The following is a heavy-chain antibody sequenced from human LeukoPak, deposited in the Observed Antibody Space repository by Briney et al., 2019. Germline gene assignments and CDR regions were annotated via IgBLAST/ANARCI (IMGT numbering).Heavy chain of an antibody. J-gene: IGHJ3*02. D-gene: IGHD1-26*01. V-gene: IGHV4-59*01. CDR1: GGSFRSYY. CDR3: VRLYSGTHWRGDAFDI. CDR2: IYYSGTT. Sequence: SETLSLTCAVYGGSFRSYYWSWIRQPPGKRLEWIGYIYYSGTTKYNPSLKSRVTISIDTSENQVSLNLSSVTAADTALYYCVRLYSGTHWRGDAFDIWGQGTKVTVSS.